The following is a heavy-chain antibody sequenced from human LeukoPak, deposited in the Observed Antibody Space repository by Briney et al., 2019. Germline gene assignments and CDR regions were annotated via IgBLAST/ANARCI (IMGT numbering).Heavy chain of an antibody. Sequence: SETLSLTCAVYGGSFSGYYWSWNRQPPGKGLEWIGEINHSGSTNYNPSLKSRVTISVDTSKNQFSLKLSSVTAADTAVYYCTKGQRGMDVWGQGTTVTVSS. CDR3: TKGQRGMDV. CDR1: GGSFSGYY. V-gene: IGHV4-34*01. CDR2: INHSGST. D-gene: IGHD6-25*01. J-gene: IGHJ6*02.